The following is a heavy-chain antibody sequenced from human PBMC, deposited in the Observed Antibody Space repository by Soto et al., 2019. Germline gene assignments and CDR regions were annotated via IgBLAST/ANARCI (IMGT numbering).Heavy chain of an antibody. J-gene: IGHJ6*02. CDR3: ARDPFGSARMDV. Sequence: GGSLRLSCAGSGFTFSNAWMNWVRQAPGKGLEWVGRIKSKTDGGTADYAAPVKGRFTISRDDSKNTVYLQMNSLRAEDTAVYYCARDPFGSARMDVWGQGTTVTVSS. D-gene: IGHD3-10*01. CDR2: IKSKTDGGTA. CDR1: GFTFSNAW. V-gene: IGHV3-15*07.